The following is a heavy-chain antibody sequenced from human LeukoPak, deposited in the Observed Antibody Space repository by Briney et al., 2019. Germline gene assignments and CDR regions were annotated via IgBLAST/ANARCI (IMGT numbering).Heavy chain of an antibody. V-gene: IGHV3-48*02. J-gene: IGHJ6*02. CDR1: GFTFSSYS. CDR3: ARVGPLWFGELFTPLPYYYYYGMDV. D-gene: IGHD3-10*01. CDR2: ISSSSSTI. Sequence: PGGSLRLSCAASGFTFSSYSMNWVRQAPGKGLEWVSYISSSSSTIYHADSVKGRFTISRDNAKNSLYLQMNSLRDEDTAVYYCARVGPLWFGELFTPLPYYYYYGMDVWGQGTTVTVSS.